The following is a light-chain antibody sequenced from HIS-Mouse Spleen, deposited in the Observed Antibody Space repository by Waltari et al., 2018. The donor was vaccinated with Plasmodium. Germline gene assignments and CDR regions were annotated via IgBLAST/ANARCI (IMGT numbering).Light chain of an antibody. Sequence: QSALTQPRSVSGSPGQSVTISCTGTSSDVGGYNYVSWYQQHPGKAPKLMIYEVSKRPEGVPDRFSGSKSGNTASLTISGLQAEDEADYYCCSYAGSYTWVFGGGTKLTVL. V-gene: IGLV2-11*01. J-gene: IGLJ3*02. CDR2: EVS. CDR1: SSDVGGYNY. CDR3: CSYAGSYTWV.